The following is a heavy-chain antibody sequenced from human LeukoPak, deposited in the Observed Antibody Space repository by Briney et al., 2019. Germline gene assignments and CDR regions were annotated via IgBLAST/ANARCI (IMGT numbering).Heavy chain of an antibody. D-gene: IGHD2-2*02. Sequence: QPGGSLRLSCAASGFTFSSYAMSWVRQAPGKGLEWVSAISGSGGSTYYADSVKGRFTISRDNSKNTLYLQMNSLRAEDTAVYYCAKHSPASRYCSSPSCYTHWFDPWGQGTLVTVSS. J-gene: IGHJ5*02. CDR3: AKHSPASRYCSSPSCYTHWFDP. CDR2: ISGSGGST. V-gene: IGHV3-23*01. CDR1: GFTFSSYA.